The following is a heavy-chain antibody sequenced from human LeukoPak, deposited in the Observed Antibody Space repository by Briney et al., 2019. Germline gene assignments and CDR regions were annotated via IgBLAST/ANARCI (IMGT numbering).Heavy chain of an antibody. V-gene: IGHV4-61*02. Sequence: SQTLSLTCTVSGGSISSGSYYWSWIRQPAGKGLEWIGRTSGSTNYNPSLKSRVTMSVDTSKNQFSLKLSSVTAADTAVYYCARSGTVTIFDYWGQGTLVTVSS. J-gene: IGHJ4*02. D-gene: IGHD4-17*01. CDR2: TSGST. CDR3: ARSGTVTIFDY. CDR1: GGSISSGSYY.